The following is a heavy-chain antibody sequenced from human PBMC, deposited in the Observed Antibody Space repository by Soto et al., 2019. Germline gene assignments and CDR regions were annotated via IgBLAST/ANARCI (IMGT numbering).Heavy chain of an antibody. CDR1: GFTFSSYA. CDR2: ISGSGGST. D-gene: IGHD1-26*01. CDR3: ARRGSGSYYGY. J-gene: IGHJ4*02. V-gene: IGHV3-23*01. Sequence: EVQLLEAGGGLVQPGGSLRLSCAASGFTFSSYARRWVRQAPVKGLEWVSAISGSGGSTYYADSVKGRFTISRDNSKNTLYLQMNSLRAEDTAVYYCARRGSGSYYGYWGQGTLVTVSS.